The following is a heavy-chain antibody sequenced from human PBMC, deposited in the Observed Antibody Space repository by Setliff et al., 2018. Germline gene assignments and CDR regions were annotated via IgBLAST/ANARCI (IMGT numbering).Heavy chain of an antibody. J-gene: IGHJ6*02. CDR1: GFAFSSYS. CDR3: AGCGYGQYYAMDV. D-gene: IGHD5-12*01. CDR2: ISAGTTYI. V-gene: IGHV3-21*01. Sequence: PGGSLRLSCAASGFAFSSYSMNWVRQAPGKGLECVSSISAGTTYIYYADSVKGRFTIARDDSNNTLYLQMKSLRAEDTAVYYCAGCGYGQYYAMDVWGQGTTVTVSS.